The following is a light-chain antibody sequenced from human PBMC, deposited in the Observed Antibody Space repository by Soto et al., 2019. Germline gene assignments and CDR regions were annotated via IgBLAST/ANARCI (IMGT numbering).Light chain of an antibody. V-gene: IGKV3-15*01. Sequence: DMVISQSPAALSGSTGERAALSCRASQGVSIDLAWYQQTPGQAPRLLIYGASTRATGIPVRFSGSASGTEFTLTISSLQSEDFTVYYCQQYNKLPLTFGQGTKVDI. J-gene: IGKJ1*01. CDR2: GAS. CDR3: QQYNKLPLT. CDR1: QGVSID.